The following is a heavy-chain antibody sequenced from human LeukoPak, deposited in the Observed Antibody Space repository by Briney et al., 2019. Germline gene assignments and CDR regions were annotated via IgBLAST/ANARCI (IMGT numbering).Heavy chain of an antibody. CDR3: ARHDVVPVIRRGFDF. CDR2: IFYSGTT. CDR1: GGSVSGYY. J-gene: IGHJ4*02. Sequence: SETLSLTCTVSGGSVSGYYWSWIRQSLGKGLEWIGYIFYSGTTLYSPSLKSRVTMSVDTSENQFSLKLTSVTAADTAVYYCARHDVVPVIRRGFDFWGQGILVTVSS. D-gene: IGHD2-21*02. V-gene: IGHV4-59*08.